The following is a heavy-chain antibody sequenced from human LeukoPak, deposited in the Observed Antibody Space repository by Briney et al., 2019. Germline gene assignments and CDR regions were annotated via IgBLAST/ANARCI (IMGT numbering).Heavy chain of an antibody. Sequence: GGSLRLSCAASGFTFSSYAMNWVRQAPGKGPEWVSLISGGGDGTYYADSVKGRFTISRDNSKNTLYLQMNSLRAEDTAIYYCTKLRGASWDLLAFDYWGQGALVTVSS. CDR2: ISGGGDGT. CDR1: GFTFSSYA. D-gene: IGHD1-26*01. CDR3: TKLRGASWDLLAFDY. V-gene: IGHV3-23*01. J-gene: IGHJ4*02.